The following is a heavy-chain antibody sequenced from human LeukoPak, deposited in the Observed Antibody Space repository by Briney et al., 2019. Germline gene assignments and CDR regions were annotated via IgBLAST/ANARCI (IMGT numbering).Heavy chain of an antibody. CDR2: LYSGSDT. J-gene: IGHJ2*01. V-gene: IGHV3-23*03. CDR1: GFTFNIYA. D-gene: IGHD3-3*02. CDR3: ARVGDHFHWYLDL. Sequence: GGSLRLSCAASGFTFNIYAMTWVRQAPGKGLEWVSILYSGSDTYYADSVKGRFTISRDSSKNMLFLHMNSLRVEDTALYYCARVGDHFHWYLDLWGRGTLVTVSS.